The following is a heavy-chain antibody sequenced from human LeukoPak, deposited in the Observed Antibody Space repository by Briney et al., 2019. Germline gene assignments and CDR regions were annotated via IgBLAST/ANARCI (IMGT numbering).Heavy chain of an antibody. J-gene: IGHJ5*02. D-gene: IGHD3-10*01. V-gene: IGHV7-4-1*02. Sequence: GASVKVSCKASGYTFTSYAMNWVRQAPGQGLEWMGWINTNTGNPTYAQGFTGRFVFSLDTSVSTAYLQISSPKAEDTAVYYCARVRSELLWFGELSNWFDPWGQGTLVTVSS. CDR2: INTNTGNP. CDR3: ARVRSELLWFGELSNWFDP. CDR1: GYTFTSYA.